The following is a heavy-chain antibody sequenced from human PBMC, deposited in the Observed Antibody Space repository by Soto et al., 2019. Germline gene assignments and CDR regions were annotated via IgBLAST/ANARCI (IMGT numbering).Heavy chain of an antibody. J-gene: IGHJ4*02. Sequence: QVQLVESGGGVVQPGRSLRLSCAASGFTVSGYGMHWVRQAPGKGLEWVAVIWYDGSKEYYADSVKGRFTISRDSSKSKLYLEMNSLRAEDRAVYYCARDRNNHFYYWGQGTLVTVSS. CDR2: IWYDGSKE. V-gene: IGHV3-33*01. CDR1: GFTVSGYG. CDR3: ARDRNNHFYY. D-gene: IGHD1-1*01.